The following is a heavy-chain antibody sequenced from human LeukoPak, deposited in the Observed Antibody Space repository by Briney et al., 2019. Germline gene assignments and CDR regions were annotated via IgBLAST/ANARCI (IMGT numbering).Heavy chain of an antibody. V-gene: IGHV3-23*01. CDR1: GLNLRSYA. CDR2: ISDSGDST. D-gene: IGHD1-26*01. J-gene: IGHJ4*02. CDR3: AKGGKWDVTPFDY. Sequence: GGSLRLSCAASGLNLRSYAMSWVRQAPGKGLEWVSAISDSGDSTYYTNSVKGRFTISRDNSKNTLYLQVNSLRAEDTAVYYCAKGGKWDVTPFDYWGQGTLVTVSS.